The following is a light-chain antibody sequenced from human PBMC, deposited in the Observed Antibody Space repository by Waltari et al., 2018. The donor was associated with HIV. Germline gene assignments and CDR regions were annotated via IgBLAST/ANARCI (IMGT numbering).Light chain of an antibody. J-gene: IGKJ1*01. V-gene: IGKV3-15*01. Sequence: EVVMTQSPATLSVSPGERVTLSCRASQSVSSNLAWYQQTPGQVPRLLIYDASTRASGVPARFSGSGSGTDFTLTITSLQSEDFAVYYCQQYNNWPPWTFGQGTRVQIK. CDR1: QSVSSN. CDR3: QQYNNWPPWT. CDR2: DAS.